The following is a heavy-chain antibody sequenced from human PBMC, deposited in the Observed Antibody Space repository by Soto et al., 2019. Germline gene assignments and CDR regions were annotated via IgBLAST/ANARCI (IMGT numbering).Heavy chain of an antibody. J-gene: IGHJ3*02. Sequence: GASLKVSCNASGYTFTTYYMHWVRQAPGQGLEWMGIINPSGGSTSYAQKFQGRVTMTRDTSTRTVYMELSSLRSEDTAVYYCAMMYDFWSRYYSVPNDAFHIWGQGTLVT. D-gene: IGHD3-3*01. V-gene: IGHV1-46*01. CDR1: GYTFTTYY. CDR2: INPSGGST. CDR3: AMMYDFWSRYYSVPNDAFHI.